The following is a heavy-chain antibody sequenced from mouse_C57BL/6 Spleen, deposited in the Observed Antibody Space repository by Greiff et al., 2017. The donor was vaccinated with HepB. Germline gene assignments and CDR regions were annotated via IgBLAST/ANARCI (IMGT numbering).Heavy chain of an antibody. J-gene: IGHJ2*01. CDR1: GFTFSSYA. CDR2: ISDGGSYT. CDR3: AREAYYGNNEG. V-gene: IGHV5-4*01. Sequence: EVQLVESGGGLVKPGGSLKLSCAASGFTFSSYAMSWVRQTPEKRLEWVATISDGGSYTYYPDNVKGRFTISRDNAKNNLYLQMSHLKSEDTAMYYCAREAYYGNNEGWGQGTTLTVSS. D-gene: IGHD2-10*01.